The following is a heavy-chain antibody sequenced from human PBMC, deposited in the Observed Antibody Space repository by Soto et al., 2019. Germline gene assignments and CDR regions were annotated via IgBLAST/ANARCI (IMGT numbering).Heavy chain of an antibody. CDR1: GFTFSDYY. V-gene: IGHV3-11*06. CDR2: ISSSSSYT. J-gene: IGHJ4*02. Sequence: QVQLVESGGGLVKPGGSLRLSCAASGFTFSDYYMSWIRQAPGKGLEWVSYISSSSSYTNYADSVKGRFTISRDNAKNSRYLQMNSLRAEDTAVYYCARVAAYSLMWRESYYFDYWGQGTLVTVSS. D-gene: IGHD3-10*01. CDR3: ARVAAYSLMWRESYYFDY.